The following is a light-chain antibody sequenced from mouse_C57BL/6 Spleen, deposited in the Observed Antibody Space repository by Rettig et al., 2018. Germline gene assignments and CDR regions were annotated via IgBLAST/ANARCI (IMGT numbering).Light chain of an antibody. J-gene: IGLJ3*01. CDR3: AVWYRNQCR. V-gene: IGLV1*01. Sequence: QALVPQESALTTSPGETVTLTCRSSTGAVTTSNYANWVQEKPDHLFTGLIGGTNNRAPGVPGRFAGSLMGDKAALSSTGAETEEEGRYFCAVWYRNQCRFGSGTK. CDR1: TGAVTTSNY. CDR2: GTN.